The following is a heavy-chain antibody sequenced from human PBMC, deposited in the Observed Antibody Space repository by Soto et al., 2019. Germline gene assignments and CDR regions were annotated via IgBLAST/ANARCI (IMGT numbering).Heavy chain of an antibody. Sequence: SETLSPTCTVSGGSISSSSYYWGWIRQPPGKGLEWIGSIYYSGSTYYNPSLKSRVTISVDTSKNQFSLKLSSVTAADTAVYYCARHLFENDDVIIPARSYGTGELLNNNWFDPWGQGTLVTVSS. V-gene: IGHV4-39*01. D-gene: IGHD3-10*01. CDR2: IYYSGST. CDR1: GGSISSSSYY. CDR3: ARHLFENDDVIIPARSYGTGELLNNNWFDP. J-gene: IGHJ5*02.